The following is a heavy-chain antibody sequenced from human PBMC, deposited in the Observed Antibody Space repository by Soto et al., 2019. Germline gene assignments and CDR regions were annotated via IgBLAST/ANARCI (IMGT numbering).Heavy chain of an antibody. J-gene: IGHJ3*02. CDR2: IYHSGST. D-gene: IGHD6-19*01. Sequence: QVQLQESGPGLVKPSGTLSLTCAVSSGSISSSNWWSWVRQPPGEGLEWIGEIYHSGSTNNNTPPKNRVTRTVDKSTNQFYLKLSPVTAADTAVYSCARGHIAVAGRDAFDIWGQGTMVTVSS. CDR3: ARGHIAVAGRDAFDI. V-gene: IGHV4-4*02. CDR1: SGSISSSNW.